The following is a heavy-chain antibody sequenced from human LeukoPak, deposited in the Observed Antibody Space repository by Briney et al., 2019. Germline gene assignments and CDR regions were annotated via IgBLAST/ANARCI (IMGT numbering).Heavy chain of an antibody. Sequence: GGSLRLSCAASGFTFSSYGMHWVRQAPGKGLEWVAFIRYDGSNKYYADSVKGRFTISRDNAKNTLYLQMNSLRAEDTAVYYCARVWLRLWAADDAFDIWGQGTMVTVSS. D-gene: IGHD5-12*01. V-gene: IGHV3-30*02. CDR3: ARVWLRLWAADDAFDI. J-gene: IGHJ3*02. CDR2: IRYDGSNK. CDR1: GFTFSSYG.